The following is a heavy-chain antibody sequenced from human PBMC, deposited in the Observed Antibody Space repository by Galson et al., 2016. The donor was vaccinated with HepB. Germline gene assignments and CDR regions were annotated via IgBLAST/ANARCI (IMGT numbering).Heavy chain of an antibody. Sequence: SLRLSCAPSGFTFSRFGMHWVRQAPGKGLEWVAATWYDGSNKYYADSVKGRFAISRDNRKNTLYLQMDRLRAEDTAVYFCARAPTFDYDVSGYYPYYFDYWGQGTLVTVSS. J-gene: IGHJ4*02. D-gene: IGHD3-22*01. CDR2: TWYDGSNK. V-gene: IGHV3-33*01. CDR3: ARAPTFDYDVSGYYPYYFDY. CDR1: GFTFSRFG.